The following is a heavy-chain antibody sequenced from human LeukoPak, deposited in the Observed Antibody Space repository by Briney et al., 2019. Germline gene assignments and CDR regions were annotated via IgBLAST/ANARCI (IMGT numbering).Heavy chain of an antibody. Sequence: GGSLRLSCRASGFTFSTYSMSWVRQAPGKGLEWVSAINDYTPYYADSVKGRFTVSRDNSKNTLYLQMNGLRAEDTAVYYCARAGPSSSWHQFDYWGQGTLITVSS. CDR2: INDYTP. D-gene: IGHD6-13*01. CDR1: GFTFSTYS. J-gene: IGHJ4*02. V-gene: IGHV3-23*01. CDR3: ARAGPSSSWHQFDY.